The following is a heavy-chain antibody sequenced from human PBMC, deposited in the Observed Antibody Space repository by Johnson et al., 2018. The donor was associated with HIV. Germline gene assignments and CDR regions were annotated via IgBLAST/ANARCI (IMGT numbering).Heavy chain of an antibody. V-gene: IGHV3-30*04. CDR1: GFTFSTYA. CDR3: ARALVVITDGHAFDI. D-gene: IGHD3-22*01. CDR2: ISSDESNK. Sequence: QVQLVESGGGVVQPGRSLRLSCAASGFTFSTYAMHWVRQAPGKGLEWVAVISSDESNKYYADSVKGRFTISRDNAKNSLYLQMNSLRAEDTALYYCARALVVITDGHAFDIWGQGTMVTVSS. J-gene: IGHJ3*02.